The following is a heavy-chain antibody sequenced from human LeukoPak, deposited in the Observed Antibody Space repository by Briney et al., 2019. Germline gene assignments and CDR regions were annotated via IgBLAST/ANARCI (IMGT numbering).Heavy chain of an antibody. CDR1: GYSFSIYW. Sequence: GESLKISCKGSGYSFSIYWTGWVRQMPGKGLWSRGIIYPGDSDTRYSPSFQGQVTTSAEKSISTAYLQWSSLKASDTAMYYCARTGYSSGWSSRDYWGQGTLVIVSS. V-gene: IGHV5-51*01. D-gene: IGHD6-19*01. CDR3: ARTGYSSGWSSRDY. CDR2: IYPGDSDT. J-gene: IGHJ4*02.